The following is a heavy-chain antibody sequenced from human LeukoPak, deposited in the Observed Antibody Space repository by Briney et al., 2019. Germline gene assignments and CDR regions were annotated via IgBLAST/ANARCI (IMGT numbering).Heavy chain of an antibody. J-gene: IGHJ6*02. CDR1: GFTFSSYA. CDR3: AKGSFMVRFYGMDV. Sequence: GGSLRLSCAASGFTFSSYAMSWVRQAPGKGLEWVSAISGSGGSTYYADSVKGRFTISRGNSKNTLYLQMNSLRAEDTAVYYCAKGSFMVRFYGMDVWGQGTTVTVSS. D-gene: IGHD3-10*01. V-gene: IGHV3-23*01. CDR2: ISGSGGST.